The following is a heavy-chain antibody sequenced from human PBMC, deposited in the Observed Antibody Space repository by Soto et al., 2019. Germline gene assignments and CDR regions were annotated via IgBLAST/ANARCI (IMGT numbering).Heavy chain of an antibody. Sequence: QVQLQESGPGLVKPSQSLSLTYTVSGGSVSSGGYYWSCIRQHPGKGLEWIGYIYYSGSTYYTPSLKSRVTISVDTSKNQFSLKLRSVTAADTAMYYCARDPAGSGSYWDYWGQGTLVTVSS. V-gene: IGHV4-31*03. J-gene: IGHJ4*02. D-gene: IGHD3-10*01. CDR3: ARDPAGSGSYWDY. CDR2: IYYSGST. CDR1: GGSVSSGGYY.